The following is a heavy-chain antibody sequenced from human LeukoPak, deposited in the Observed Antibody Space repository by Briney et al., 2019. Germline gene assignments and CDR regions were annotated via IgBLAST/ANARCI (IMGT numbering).Heavy chain of an antibody. V-gene: IGHV5-51*01. CDR1: GYSFTSYW. D-gene: IGHD3-10*01. J-gene: IGHJ4*02. CDR2: IYHGDSDT. Sequence: GEALKSSCKGAGYSFTSYWSGCARQMPGKGLEWMGIIYHGDSDTRYSPSFQDEVTISADMSISTAYLQWSSLKASDTAMYYCARRGKNYGSGSYFLFDCWGQGTLVTASS. CDR3: ARRGKNYGSGSYFLFDC.